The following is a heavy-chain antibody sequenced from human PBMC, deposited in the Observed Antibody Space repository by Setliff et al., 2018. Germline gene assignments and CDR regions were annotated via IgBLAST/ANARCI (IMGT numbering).Heavy chain of an antibody. V-gene: IGHV1-46*01. CDR1: AFTKYY. Sequence: ASVKVSCKASAFTKYYVHWVRQAPGQGLEWMGIIHPSGGSTTYAQNFQGRLTVTTDTSTSTAYMELRSLRSDDTAVYYCARDSPTVVTHIRAFDIWGQGTMVTVSS. CDR2: IHPSGGST. J-gene: IGHJ3*02. CDR3: ARDSPTVVTHIRAFDI. D-gene: IGHD4-17*01.